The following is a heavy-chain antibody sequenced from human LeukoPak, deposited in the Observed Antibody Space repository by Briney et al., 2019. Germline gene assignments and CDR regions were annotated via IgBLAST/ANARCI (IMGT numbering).Heavy chain of an antibody. CDR2: ISGSGGST. CDR3: AKDRDFHNWFDS. D-gene: IGHD3-3*01. CDR1: GFTFSGYA. V-gene: IGHV3-23*01. J-gene: IGHJ5*01. Sequence: GGSLRLSCAASGFTFSGYAMSWVRQAPGKGLEWVSAISGSGGSTYYADSVKGRFTISRDNSKNTLYLQMNSLRAEDTAVYYCAKDRDFHNWFDSWGQGTLVTVSS.